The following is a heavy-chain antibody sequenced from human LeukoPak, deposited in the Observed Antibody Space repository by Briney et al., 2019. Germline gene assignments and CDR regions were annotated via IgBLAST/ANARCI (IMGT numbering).Heavy chain of an antibody. V-gene: IGHV3-48*03. J-gene: IGHJ6*01. Sequence: PGGSLRLSCAASGFTFSSYEMNWVRQAPGKGLEWVSYIDTSAGTIYYADSVKGRFTISRDNAKNSLYLQMTSLRAEDTAVYYCARDLRTAYYYHYGMGVWGKGTTVSSPS. CDR3: ARDLRTAYYYHYGMGV. CDR2: IDTSAGTI. CDR1: GFTFSSYE. D-gene: IGHD2-2*01.